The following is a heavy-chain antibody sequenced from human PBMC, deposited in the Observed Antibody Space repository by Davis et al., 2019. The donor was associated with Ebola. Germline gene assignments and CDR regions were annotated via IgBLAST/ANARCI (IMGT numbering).Heavy chain of an antibody. V-gene: IGHV4-4*08. CDR1: GGSISSYY. CDR3: ARDPNYDILTGYLAEYFQH. CDR2: IYYSGST. D-gene: IGHD3-9*01. Sequence: PSETLSLTCTVSGGSISSYYWSWIRQPPGKGLEWIGYIYYSGSTNYNPSLKSRVTISVDTSKNQFSLKLSSVTAADTAVYYCARDPNYDILTGYLAEYFQHWGQGTLVTVSS. J-gene: IGHJ1*01.